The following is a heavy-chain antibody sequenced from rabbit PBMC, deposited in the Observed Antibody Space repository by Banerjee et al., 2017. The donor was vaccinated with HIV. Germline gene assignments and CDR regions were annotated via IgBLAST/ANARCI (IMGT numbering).Heavy chain of an antibody. Sequence: SLEESGGDLVKPGASLTLTCTASGFSFSNNYYICWVRQAPGKGLEWIACIYAGSSGSTYYASWAKGRFTISKTSSTTVTLQMTSLTDADTATYFCARDLGGYFNLWGQGTLVTVS. CDR1: GFSFSNNYY. D-gene: IGHD3-3*01. CDR3: ARDLGGYFNL. V-gene: IGHV1S40*01. J-gene: IGHJ4*01. CDR2: IYAGSSGST.